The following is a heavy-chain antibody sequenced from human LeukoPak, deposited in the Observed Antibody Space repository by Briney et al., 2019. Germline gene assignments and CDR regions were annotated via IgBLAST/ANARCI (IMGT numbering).Heavy chain of an antibody. CDR2: INPSGGST. J-gene: IGHJ3*02. D-gene: IGHD2-15*01. CDR1: GYTFTSYA. Sequence: ASVKVSCKASGYTFTSYAMNWVRQAPGQGLEWMGIINPSGGSTSYAQKFQGRVTMTRDMSTSTVYMELSSLRSEDTAVYYCARDRRYCSGGSCYSHPDAFDIWGQGTMVTVSS. V-gene: IGHV1-46*01. CDR3: ARDRRYCSGGSCYSHPDAFDI.